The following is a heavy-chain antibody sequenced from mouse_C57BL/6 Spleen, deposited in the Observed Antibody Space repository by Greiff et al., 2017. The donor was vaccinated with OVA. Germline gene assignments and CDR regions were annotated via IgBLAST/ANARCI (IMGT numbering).Heavy chain of an antibody. CDR2: IHPNSGST. J-gene: IGHJ2*01. V-gene: IGHV1-64*01. Sequence: QVQLQQPGAELVKPGASVKLSCKASGYTFTSYWMHWVKQRPGQGLEWIGMIHPNSGSTNYNEKFKSKATLTVDKSSSTAYMQLSSLTSEDSAVYDCARDYGSSSPGDWGQGTTLTVSS. D-gene: IGHD1-1*01. CDR1: GYTFTSYW. CDR3: ARDYGSSSPGD.